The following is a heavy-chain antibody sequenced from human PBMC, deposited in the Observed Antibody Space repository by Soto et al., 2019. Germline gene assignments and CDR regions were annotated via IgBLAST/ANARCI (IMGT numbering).Heavy chain of an antibody. CDR1: GFNFSSYS. D-gene: IGHD3-22*01. CDR3: ARDRITMIVVVPFDY. CDR2: ISSSSSYI. V-gene: IGHV3-21*01. Sequence: GGSLRLSCAASGFNFSSYSMNWVRQAPGKGLEWVSSISSSSSYIYYADSVKGRFTISRDNAKNSLYLQMNSLRAEDTAVYYCARDRITMIVVVPFDYWGQGTLVTVSS. J-gene: IGHJ4*02.